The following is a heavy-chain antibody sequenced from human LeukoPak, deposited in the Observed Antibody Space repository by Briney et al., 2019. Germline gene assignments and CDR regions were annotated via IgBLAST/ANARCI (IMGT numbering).Heavy chain of an antibody. CDR1: GGTFSSYA. CDR3: ARDLTGYSSGWYYFDY. V-gene: IGHV1-69*06. Sequence: ASVKVSCKASGGTFSSYAISWVRQAPGQGLEWMGGIIPIFGTANYAQKFQGRVTITADKSTSTAYMELSSLRSEDMAVYYCARDLTGYSSGWYYFDYWGQGTLVTVSS. J-gene: IGHJ4*02. CDR2: IIPIFGTA. D-gene: IGHD6-19*01.